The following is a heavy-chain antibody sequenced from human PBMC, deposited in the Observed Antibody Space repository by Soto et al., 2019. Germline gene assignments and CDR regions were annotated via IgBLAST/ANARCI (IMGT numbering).Heavy chain of an antibody. D-gene: IGHD3-22*01. CDR3: ARGVRMIVVAPETYYFDY. CDR1: GGSISSYY. CDR2: IYYSGST. Sequence: SETLSLTCTVSGGSISSYYWSWIRQPPGKGLEWIGYIYYSGSTNYNPSLKSRVTISVDTSKNQFSLKLSSVTAADTAVYYCARGVRMIVVAPETYYFDYWGQGTLVTVSS. J-gene: IGHJ4*02. V-gene: IGHV4-59*01.